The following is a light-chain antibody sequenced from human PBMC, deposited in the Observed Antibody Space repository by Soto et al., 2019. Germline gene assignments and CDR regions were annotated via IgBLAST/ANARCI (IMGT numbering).Light chain of an antibody. J-gene: IGKJ1*01. CDR1: QGIRNL. CDR3: QQYNNWPRT. Sequence: DIQMTKSPSSLSASVGEGVTITCRASQGIRNLLVWYQQKPEKAPKSLIYGASTRATGIPARFSGSGSGTEFTLTISSLQSEDFAVYYCQQYNNWPRTFGQGTKVDIK. V-gene: IGKV1D-16*01. CDR2: GAS.